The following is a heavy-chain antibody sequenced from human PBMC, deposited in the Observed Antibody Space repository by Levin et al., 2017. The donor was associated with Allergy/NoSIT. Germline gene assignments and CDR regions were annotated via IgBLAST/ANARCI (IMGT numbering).Heavy chain of an antibody. V-gene: IGHV3-9*01. CDR2: ISWNSGSI. J-gene: IGHJ4*02. Sequence: LSLTCAASGFTFDDYAMHWVRQAPGKGLEWVSGISWNSGSIGYADSVKGRFTISRDNAKNSLYLQMNSLRAEDTALYYCAKGDTAMVIVNYFDYWGQGTLVTVSS. D-gene: IGHD5-18*01. CDR1: GFTFDDYA. CDR3: AKGDTAMVIVNYFDY.